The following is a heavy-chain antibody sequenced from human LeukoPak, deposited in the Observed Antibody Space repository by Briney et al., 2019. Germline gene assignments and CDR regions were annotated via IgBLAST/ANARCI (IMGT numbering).Heavy chain of an antibody. CDR3: ASTLRFLPYRRFDY. V-gene: IGHV4-39*01. J-gene: IGHJ4*02. CDR2: IYQSGSGSS. Sequence: PSETLSLTCSVSGGSIISSNYYWGWIRQPPGKRLEWIGSIYQSGSGSSYYNPSLKSRVTISGDTSKNQFFLRLSSVTAADTAVYYCASTLRFLPYRRFDYWGQGTLVTVPS. CDR1: GGSIISSNYY. D-gene: IGHD3-3*01.